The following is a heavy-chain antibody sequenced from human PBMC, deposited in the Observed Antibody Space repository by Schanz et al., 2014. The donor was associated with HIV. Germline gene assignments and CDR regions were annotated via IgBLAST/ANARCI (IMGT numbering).Heavy chain of an antibody. J-gene: IGHJ4*02. V-gene: IGHV1-8*01. Sequence: QVQLVQSGPEVKKPGASVKVSYKTSGYTFTSYDINWVRQAAGQGLEWMGWMNPNNDDTDYAQKFQGRVTMTRDTSTSTAYMELSSLRSEDTAVYYCARGRETVTTYFDFWGQGTLVTVSS. CDR1: GYTFTSYD. CDR2: MNPNNDDT. D-gene: IGHD4-17*01. CDR3: ARGRETVTTYFDF.